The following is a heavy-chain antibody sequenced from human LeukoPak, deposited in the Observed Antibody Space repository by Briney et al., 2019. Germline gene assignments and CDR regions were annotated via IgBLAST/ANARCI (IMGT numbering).Heavy chain of an antibody. Sequence: ETLSLTCAVYGGSFSGYYWSWIRQPPGKGLEWVSSITSDSRYIFYADSVKGRFTISRDNAKNSLYLQMNRLRADDTAVYYCARELQLERLAFGKEGSAFDYWGQGTLVIVSS. D-gene: IGHD1-1*01. J-gene: IGHJ4*02. CDR3: ARELQLERLAFGKEGSAFDY. CDR2: ITSDSRYI. V-gene: IGHV3-21*01. CDR1: GGSFSGYY.